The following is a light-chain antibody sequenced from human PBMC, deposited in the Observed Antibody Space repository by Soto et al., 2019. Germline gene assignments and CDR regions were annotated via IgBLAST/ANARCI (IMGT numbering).Light chain of an antibody. J-gene: IGLJ2*01. V-gene: IGLV2-23*03. Sequence: QSALTQPASVSGSPGQSITISCTGTSSDVGSYNLVSWYQQHSGKSPELIIYAGSKRPSGVSNRFSGSKSGNTASLTISGLQAEDEADYYCCSYARSSTFVFGGGTKLTVL. CDR1: SSDVGSYNL. CDR3: CSYARSSTFV. CDR2: AGS.